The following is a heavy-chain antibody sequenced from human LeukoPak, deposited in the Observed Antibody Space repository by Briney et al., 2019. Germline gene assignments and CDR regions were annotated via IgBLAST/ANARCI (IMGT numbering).Heavy chain of an antibody. CDR1: GFTFSSYA. V-gene: IGHV3-23*01. J-gene: IGHJ4*02. CDR3: AKKSGRGYSYGRNYFDY. D-gene: IGHD5-18*01. CDR2: ISGSGGST. Sequence: GGSLRLSCAASGFTFSSYAMSWVRQAPGKGLEWVSAISGSGGSTYYADSVKGRFTISRDNSKNTLYLQMNSLRAEDTAVYYCAKKSGRGYSYGRNYFDYWGQGTLVTVSS.